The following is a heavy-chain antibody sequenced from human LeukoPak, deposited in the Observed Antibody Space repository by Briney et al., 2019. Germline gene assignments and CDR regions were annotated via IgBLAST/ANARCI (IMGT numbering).Heavy chain of an antibody. CDR2: INHSGGT. V-gene: IGHV4-34*01. Sequence: SETLSLTCAVYGGSFSGYYWSWIRQPPGKGLEWIGEINHSGGTKYNPSLKSRVTISIDTSKNQISLKLSSVTAADTAVYYCARVLTCSTTSCYHLDSWGQGTLVTVSS. D-gene: IGHD2-2*01. CDR3: ARVLTCSTTSCYHLDS. CDR1: GGSFSGYY. J-gene: IGHJ4*02.